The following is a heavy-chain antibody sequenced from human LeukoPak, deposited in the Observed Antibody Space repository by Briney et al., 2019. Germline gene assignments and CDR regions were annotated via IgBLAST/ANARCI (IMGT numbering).Heavy chain of an antibody. J-gene: IGHJ6*03. CDR3: ASFYCSGGSCYQYYSYYYMDV. V-gene: IGHV4-39*01. CDR2: IYYSGST. D-gene: IGHD2-15*01. Sequence: SETLSLTCTVSGGSISSSSFYWGWIRQPPGKGLEWIGSIYYSGSTYYNPSLKSRVTISVDTSKNQFSLKLNSVTAADTAVYYCASFYCSGGSCYQYYSYYYMDVWGKGTTVTISS. CDR1: GGSISSSSFY.